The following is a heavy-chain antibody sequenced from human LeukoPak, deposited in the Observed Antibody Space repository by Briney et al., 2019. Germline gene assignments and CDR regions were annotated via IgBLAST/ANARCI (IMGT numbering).Heavy chain of an antibody. CDR2: INNDESST. CDR3: SASCYTDYYYMDV. J-gene: IGHJ6*03. D-gene: IGHD2-2*02. Sequence: PGGSVRLSCAASGFTFSSSWMHWVRETPGKGLVWVSRINNDESSTSYADSVKGRFTISRDNAKNTLYLQMNSLRAEDTAVYYCSASCYTDYYYMDVWGKGTTVTVSS. V-gene: IGHV3-74*01. CDR1: GFTFSSSW.